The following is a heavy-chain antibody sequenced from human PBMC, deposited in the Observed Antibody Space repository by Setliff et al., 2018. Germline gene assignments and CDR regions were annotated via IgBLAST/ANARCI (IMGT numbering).Heavy chain of an antibody. Sequence: PSETLSLTCTVSGGSISSGSYYWSWIRQPAGKGLEWIGRIYTSGSTNYNPSLKSRVTISVDTSKNQFSLKLSSVTAADTAVYYCARRPHYDSSGYRDYWGQGTLVTAPQ. CDR2: IYTSGST. V-gene: IGHV4-61*02. D-gene: IGHD3-22*01. J-gene: IGHJ4*02. CDR1: GGSISSGSYY. CDR3: ARRPHYDSSGYRDY.